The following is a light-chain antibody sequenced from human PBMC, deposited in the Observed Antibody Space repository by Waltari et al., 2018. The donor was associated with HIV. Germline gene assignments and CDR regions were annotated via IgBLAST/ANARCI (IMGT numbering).Light chain of an antibody. CDR3: LQSYFPPLS. CDR1: QSVDNSY. Sequence: IVLTQSPGTLSLSPGERATLSCRARQSVDNSYLAWYQQRPGQAPRLLIYGASNRATGIPDRFSGSGSGTSFTLTINRLEPEDFATYYCLQSYFPPLSFGPGTKVDIK. CDR2: GAS. V-gene: IGKV3-20*01. J-gene: IGKJ3*01.